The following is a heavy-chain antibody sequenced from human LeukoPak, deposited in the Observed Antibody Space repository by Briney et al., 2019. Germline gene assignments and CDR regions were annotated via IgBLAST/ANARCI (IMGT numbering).Heavy chain of an antibody. CDR2: IYYSGST. CDR1: GGSISSYY. CDR3: ARDRRTLRYFDWLSTTNAYFDY. J-gene: IGHJ4*02. D-gene: IGHD3-9*01. V-gene: IGHV4-59*01. Sequence: SETLSPTCTVSGGSISSYYWSWIRQPPGKGLEWIGYIYYSGSTNYNPSLKSRVTISVDTSKNQFSLKLSSVTAADTAVYYCARDRRTLRYFDWLSTTNAYFDYWGQGTLVTVSS.